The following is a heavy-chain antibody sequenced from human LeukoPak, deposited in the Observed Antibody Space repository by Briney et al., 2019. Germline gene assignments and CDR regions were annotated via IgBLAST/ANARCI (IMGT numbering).Heavy chain of an antibody. Sequence: SETLSLTCTVSGGSINSSNHYWGWVRQPPGKGLEWIGSIFYRGRNNYRNPSLTSRLTISIDTTKNQFSLKLASVTTADTAVYFCVRILTMRGYFDPWGQGALVTVSS. CDR1: GGSINSSNHY. J-gene: IGHJ5*02. CDR3: VRILTMRGYFDP. D-gene: IGHD4/OR15-4a*01. V-gene: IGHV4-39*01. CDR2: IFYRGRNN.